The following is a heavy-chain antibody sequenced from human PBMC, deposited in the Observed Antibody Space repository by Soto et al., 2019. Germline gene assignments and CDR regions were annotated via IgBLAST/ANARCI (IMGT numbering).Heavy chain of an antibody. CDR3: ARGTFPAYYYRSGSYYFFDY. CDR1: GYIFTSYD. D-gene: IGHD3-10*01. Sequence: QVQLVQSGAEVQKPGASVKVSCKTSGYIFTSYDINWVRQATGQGLEWMGWMNPNSGNTGYAQNFQGRVTMTRNTSISTAYMELSSLRSEDTAVYYCARGTFPAYYYRSGSYYFFDYWGRGTLVTVSS. CDR2: MNPNSGNT. J-gene: IGHJ4*02. V-gene: IGHV1-8*01.